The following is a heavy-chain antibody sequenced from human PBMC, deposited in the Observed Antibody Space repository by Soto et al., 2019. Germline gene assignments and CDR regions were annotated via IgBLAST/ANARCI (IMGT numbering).Heavy chain of an antibody. V-gene: IGHV1-46*01. D-gene: IGHD3-3*01. J-gene: IGHJ6*01. Sequence: QVQLVQAGAEAKKPGASVKVSCKASGYTFTSYYMHWVRQAPGQGLEWMGIINPRGGSTSYAQKYDGRDNMSRDKAPRTVYMDLSSLRSGDTDGYSCAKPSTNITLFVVVHYDQDYSYYGMDVWGQGNTVTVST. CDR1: GYTFTSYY. CDR2: INPRGGST. CDR3: AKPSTNITLFVVVHYDQDYSYYGMDV.